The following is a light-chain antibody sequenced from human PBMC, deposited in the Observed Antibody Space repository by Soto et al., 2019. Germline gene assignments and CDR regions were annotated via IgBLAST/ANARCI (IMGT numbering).Light chain of an antibody. CDR3: NSYTTSSTWV. CDR1: SGDVGGYGY. J-gene: IGLJ3*02. V-gene: IGLV2-14*03. CDR2: EVI. Sequence: QSVLTQPASVSGSPGQSITISCTGTSGDVGGYGYVSWYQQHPGKAPKLMIYEVINRPAGVSNRFSGSKSGNTASLTISGLQAEDEAVYYCNSYTTSSTWVFGGGTKLTVL.